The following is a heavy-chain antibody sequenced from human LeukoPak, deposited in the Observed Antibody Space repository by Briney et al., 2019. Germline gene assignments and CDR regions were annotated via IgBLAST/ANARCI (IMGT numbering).Heavy chain of an antibody. CDR3: ARDRIFDAALGRFDY. D-gene: IGHD3-9*01. CDR2: ISYDGSIK. Sequence: GGSLRLSCAASGFTFSSYAMHWVRQAPGKGLEWVALISYDGSIKYYADSVKGRFTISRDNSKNTLSLLMSSLRPADTAVYYCARDRIFDAALGRFDYWGQGALVTVST. CDR1: GFTFSSYA. V-gene: IGHV3-30-3*01. J-gene: IGHJ4*02.